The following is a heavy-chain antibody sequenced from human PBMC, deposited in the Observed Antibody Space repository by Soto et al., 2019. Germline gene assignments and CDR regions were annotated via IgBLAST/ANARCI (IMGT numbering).Heavy chain of an antibody. D-gene: IGHD2-21*01. Sequence: QLQLQESGSGLVKPSQTLSLTCAVSGGSISSSGYSWSWIRQPPGKGLEWIGYIYHGSTYYNPSPKSRVTISVDRAKTQFSLKLSSVTAADTAVYYCARGSVVAIDYWGQGTLVTVSS. CDR2: IYHGST. J-gene: IGHJ4*02. V-gene: IGHV4-30-2*01. CDR1: GGSISSSGYS. CDR3: ARGSVVAIDY.